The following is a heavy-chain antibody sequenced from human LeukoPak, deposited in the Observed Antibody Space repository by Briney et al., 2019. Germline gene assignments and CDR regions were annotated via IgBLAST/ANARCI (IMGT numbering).Heavy chain of an antibody. CDR2: ISYDGSNK. CDR1: GFTFSSYG. CDR3: AKRLSSLAAAGIDY. Sequence: GGSLRLSCAASGFTFSSYGMHWVRQAPGKGLERVAVISYDGSNKYYADSVKGRFTISRDNSKNTLYLQMNSLRAEDTAVYYCAKRLSSLAAAGIDYWGQGTLVTVSS. V-gene: IGHV3-30*18. J-gene: IGHJ4*02. D-gene: IGHD6-13*01.